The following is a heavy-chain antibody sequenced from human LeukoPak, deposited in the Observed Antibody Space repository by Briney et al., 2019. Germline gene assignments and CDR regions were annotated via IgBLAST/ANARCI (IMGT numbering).Heavy chain of an antibody. CDR1: GFTFSSFG. Sequence: GGSLRLSCAASGFTFSSFGMNWVRKAPGKGLEWVSYISSSSSTIYYADSVKGRFTISRDNAKNSLYLQMNSLRAEDTAVYYCARKQIAARPHDAFDIWGQGTMVTVSS. J-gene: IGHJ3*02. CDR3: ARKQIAARPHDAFDI. D-gene: IGHD6-6*01. CDR2: ISSSSSTI. V-gene: IGHV3-48*01.